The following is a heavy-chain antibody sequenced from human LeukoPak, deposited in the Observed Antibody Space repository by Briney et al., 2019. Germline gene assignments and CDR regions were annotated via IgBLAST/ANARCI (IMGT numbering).Heavy chain of an antibody. CDR3: ARILGYCSGGTCPEQYFDL. Sequence: SETLSLACAVYGGSFSGYYWSWIRQPPGKGLEWIGEINHSGRTNYNPSLKSRVTISVDSSKNQFSLRLSFVTAADTAVYYCARILGYCSGGTCPEQYFDLWGRGTLVTVSS. J-gene: IGHJ2*01. D-gene: IGHD2-15*01. CDR2: INHSGRT. CDR1: GGSFSGYY. V-gene: IGHV4-34*01.